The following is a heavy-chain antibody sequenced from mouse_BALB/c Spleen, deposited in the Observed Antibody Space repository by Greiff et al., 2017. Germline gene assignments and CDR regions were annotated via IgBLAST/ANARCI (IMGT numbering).Heavy chain of an antibody. CDR3: ARLTTVAMDY. D-gene: IGHD1-1*01. J-gene: IGHJ4*01. CDR2: ISSGSSTI. Sequence: EVRLVESGGGLVQPGGSRKLSCAASGFTFSSFGMHWVRQAPEKGLEWVAYISSGSSTIYYADTVKGRFTISRDNPKNTLFLQMTSLRSEDTAMYYCARLTTVAMDYWGQGTSVTVSS. V-gene: IGHV5-17*02. CDR1: GFTFSSFG.